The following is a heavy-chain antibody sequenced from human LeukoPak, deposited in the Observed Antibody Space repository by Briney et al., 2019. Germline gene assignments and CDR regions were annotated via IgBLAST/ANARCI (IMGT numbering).Heavy chain of an antibody. CDR2: IYYSGST. Sequence: SETLSLTCTVSGGSISSSSYYWGWIRQPPGKGLEWIGSIYYSGSTYYNPSLKSRVTISVDTSKNQFSLKLSSVIAADTAVYYCARESDTVTGGYWGQGTLVTVSS. D-gene: IGHD4-17*01. CDR1: GGSISSSSYY. V-gene: IGHV4-39*07. J-gene: IGHJ4*02. CDR3: ARESDTVTGGY.